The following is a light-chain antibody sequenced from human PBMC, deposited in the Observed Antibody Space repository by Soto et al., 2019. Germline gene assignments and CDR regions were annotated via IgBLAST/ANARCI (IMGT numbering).Light chain of an antibody. V-gene: IGKV4-1*01. Sequence: DIVMTQSPDSLAVSLGETATINCKSSRSVLYNSNNKNYFAWFQQKPGQPPRLLLYWASTRESGVPDRFSGSGSGTDFTLTISSLQAEDVAVYYCQQYYTTPRTFGPGTKLEIK. CDR1: RSVLYNSNNKNY. CDR2: WAS. J-gene: IGKJ2*01. CDR3: QQYYTTPRT.